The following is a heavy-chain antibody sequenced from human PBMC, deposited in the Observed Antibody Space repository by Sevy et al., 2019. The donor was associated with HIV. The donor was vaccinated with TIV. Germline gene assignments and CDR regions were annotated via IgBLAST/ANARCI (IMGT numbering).Heavy chain of an antibody. CDR2: ISSSSSYI. V-gene: IGHV3-21*01. Sequence: GGSLRLSCAASGFTFSSYSMNWVRQAPGKGLEWVSSISSSSSYIYYADSVKGRFTISRDNAKNSLYLQMNSLRAEDTAVYYCATVGINPYDFWSGYPGSFDIWGQGTMVTVSS. D-gene: IGHD3-3*01. CDR3: ATVGINPYDFWSGYPGSFDI. CDR1: GFTFSSYS. J-gene: IGHJ3*02.